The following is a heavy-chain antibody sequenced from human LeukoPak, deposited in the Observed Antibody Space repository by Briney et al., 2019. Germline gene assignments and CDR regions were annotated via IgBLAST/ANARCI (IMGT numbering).Heavy chain of an antibody. D-gene: IGHD1-26*01. CDR2: INPSGGST. Sequence: GASVKVSCKASGYTFTSYYMHWVRQAPGQGLEWMGIINPSGGSTSYAQKFQGRVTMTRDTSTSTVYMELSSLRSEDTAVYYCARDVGATASRSDYFQHWGQGTLVTVSS. J-gene: IGHJ1*01. CDR3: ARDVGATASRSDYFQH. CDR1: GYTFTSYY. V-gene: IGHV1-46*01.